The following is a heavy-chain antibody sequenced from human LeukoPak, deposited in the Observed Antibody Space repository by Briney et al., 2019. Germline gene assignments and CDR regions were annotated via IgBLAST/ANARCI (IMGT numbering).Heavy chain of an antibody. V-gene: IGHV3-7*03. Sequence: GGSLRLSCAASGFTFVRYYITWVRQAPGKGLEWVANIKQDGSDKNYVDSVKGRFTISRDNTKNLVFLQMNSLTGEDTAVYYCAREIWGPECWGQGTLVTVSS. CDR3: AREIWGPEC. CDR2: IKQDGSDK. J-gene: IGHJ4*02. CDR1: GFTFVRYY. D-gene: IGHD7-27*01.